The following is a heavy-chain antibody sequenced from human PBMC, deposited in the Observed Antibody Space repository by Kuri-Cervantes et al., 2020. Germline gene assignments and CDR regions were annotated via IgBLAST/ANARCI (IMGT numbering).Heavy chain of an antibody. J-gene: IGHJ4*02. CDR1: GFTFGDYA. CDR3: TTVGYRSDY. V-gene: IGHV3-15*01. D-gene: IGHD3-16*02. Sequence: GESLKISCTASGFTFGDYAMSWFRQAPGKGLEWVGRIKSKTDGGTTDYAAPVKGRFTISRDDSKNTLYLQMNSLKTEDTAVYYCTTVGYRSDYWGQGTLVTVSS. CDR2: IKSKTDGGTT.